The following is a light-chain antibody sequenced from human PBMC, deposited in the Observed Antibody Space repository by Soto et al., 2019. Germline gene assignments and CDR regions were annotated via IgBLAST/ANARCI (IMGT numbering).Light chain of an antibody. V-gene: IGKV1-5*01. Sequence: DIQMTQSPSTLSASFGDRLTITCRASQSTNSWLAWYQQKPGKAPKVLIYDVSSLESGVPSRFSGSGSGTEFTLTINSLQPDDFATYYCQQYNTYSGTFGPGTKVDI. J-gene: IGKJ1*01. CDR1: QSTNSW. CDR2: DVS. CDR3: QQYNTYSGT.